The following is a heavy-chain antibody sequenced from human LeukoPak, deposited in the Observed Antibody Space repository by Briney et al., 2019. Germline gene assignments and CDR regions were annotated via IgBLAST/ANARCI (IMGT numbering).Heavy chain of an antibody. D-gene: IGHD3-22*01. CDR1: GFTFSSYS. J-gene: IGHJ4*02. V-gene: IGHV3-20*04. CDR2: INWNGGST. CDR3: ARGRGYYYDSSGYTPGGY. Sequence: GGSLRLSCAASGFTFSSYSMNWVRQAPGKGLEWVSGINWNGGSTGYADSVKGRFTISRDNAKNSLYLQMNSLRAEDTALYYCARGRGYYYDSSGYTPGGYWGQGTLVTVSS.